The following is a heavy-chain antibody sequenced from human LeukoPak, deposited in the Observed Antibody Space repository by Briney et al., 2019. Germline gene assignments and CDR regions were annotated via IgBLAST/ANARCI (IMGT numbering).Heavy chain of an antibody. Sequence: PGGSLRLSCAASGFTFSSYAMHWVRQAPGKGLEYVSAISSNGGSTYYANSVKGRFTISRDNSKNTLYLQMGSLRAEDMAVYYCAVSRTAYYYNGMDVWGQGTTVTVSS. D-gene: IGHD1-14*01. CDR2: ISSNGGST. J-gene: IGHJ6*02. CDR1: GFTFSSYA. V-gene: IGHV3-64*01. CDR3: AVSRTAYYYNGMDV.